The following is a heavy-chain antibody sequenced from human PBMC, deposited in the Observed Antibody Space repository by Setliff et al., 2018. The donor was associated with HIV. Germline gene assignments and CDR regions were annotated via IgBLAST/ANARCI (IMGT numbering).Heavy chain of an antibody. D-gene: IGHD5-18*01. CDR1: GFTFSSYS. CDR3: ARCLDTAMVSDAFDI. J-gene: IGHJ3*02. Sequence: PRLSCAASGFTFSSYSMNWVRQAPGKGLEWVSSISSSSSYIYYADSVKGRFTISRDNAKNSLYLQMNSLRAEDTAVYYCARCLDTAMVSDAFDIWGQGTMVTVSS. CDR2: ISSSSSYI. V-gene: IGHV3-21*01.